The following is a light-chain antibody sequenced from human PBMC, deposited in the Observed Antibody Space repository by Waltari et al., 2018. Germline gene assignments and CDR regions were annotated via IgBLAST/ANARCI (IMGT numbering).Light chain of an antibody. CDR3: GIYMGSGIWV. Sequence: QTVVTQEPSSSVSPGETVTLTCTLSSGSPPRTSYPSWYQQSPGQAPRTLVYKTNIRSSGVPVRFSGSVLGNKAALTITGAQADDESDYYCGIYMGSGIWVFGGGTKLTVL. V-gene: IGLV8-61*01. CDR2: KTN. CDR1: SGSPPRTSY. J-gene: IGLJ3*02.